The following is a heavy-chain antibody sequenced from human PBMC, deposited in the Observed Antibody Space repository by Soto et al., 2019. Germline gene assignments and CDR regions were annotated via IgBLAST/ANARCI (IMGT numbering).Heavy chain of an antibody. J-gene: IGHJ5*02. V-gene: IGHV1-46*01. D-gene: IGHD1-1*01. CDR2: INPSGSRT. Sequence: ASVKVSCKALTTHWMHWVRQAPGQGLEWMGVINPSGSRTLSAQKFQGRLTMTRDTSTSTLYMELSSLTSEDTAVYYCVRDNSRQDLAWWFDPWGQGTLVTVSS. CDR1: LTTHW. CDR3: VRDNSRQDLAWWFDP.